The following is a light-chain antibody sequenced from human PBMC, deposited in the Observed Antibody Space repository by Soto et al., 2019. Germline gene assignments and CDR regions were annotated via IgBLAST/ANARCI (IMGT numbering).Light chain of an antibody. CDR1: QSISSW. Sequence: DIQMTQSPSTLSASVGDRVTITCRASQSISSWLAWYQQKPGKAPKLXXYDASSLESGVPSRFSGSGSGTEFTLPISSLQPDDFANYYGQQYNSYSALTFGGGTKVDIK. V-gene: IGKV1-5*01. CDR2: DAS. CDR3: QQYNSYSALT. J-gene: IGKJ4*01.